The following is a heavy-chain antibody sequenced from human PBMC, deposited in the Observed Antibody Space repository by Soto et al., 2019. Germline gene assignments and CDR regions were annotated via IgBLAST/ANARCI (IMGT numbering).Heavy chain of an antibody. CDR1: GGSFSGYY. V-gene: IGHV4-34*01. D-gene: IGHD3-10*01. CDR2: INHSGST. Sequence: QVQLQQWGAGLLKPSETLSLTCAVYGGSFSGYYWSWIRQPPGKGLEWIGEINHSGSTNYNPSLKSRVTRSVDTSKNQCSLKLSSVTAADTAVYYCARVSSILWFGQNYGMDVWGQGTTVTVSS. J-gene: IGHJ6*02. CDR3: ARVSSILWFGQNYGMDV.